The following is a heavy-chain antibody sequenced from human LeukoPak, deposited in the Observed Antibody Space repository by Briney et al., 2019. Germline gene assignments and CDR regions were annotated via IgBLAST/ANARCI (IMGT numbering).Heavy chain of an antibody. D-gene: IGHD1-14*01. Sequence: GGSLRLSCAASGFTFDDYGMSWVRQAPGKGLEWVSGINWNGGSTGYADSVKGGLTISRDNAKNSLYLQMNSLRAEDTALYYCARDLFGYNAFDIWGQGTMVTVSS. CDR1: GFTFDDYG. CDR2: INWNGGST. CDR3: ARDLFGYNAFDI. V-gene: IGHV3-20*04. J-gene: IGHJ3*02.